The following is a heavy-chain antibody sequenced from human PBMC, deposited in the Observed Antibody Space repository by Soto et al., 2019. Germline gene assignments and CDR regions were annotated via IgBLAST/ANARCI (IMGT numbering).Heavy chain of an antibody. V-gene: IGHV3-11*05. CDR2: ISSSSSYT. J-gene: IGHJ6*02. Sequence: QVQLVESGGGLVKPGGSLRLSCAASGFTFSDYYMSWIRQAPGKGLEWVSYISSSSSYTNYADSVKGRFTISRDNAKNSXYXPMNSLRAEDTAVYYCARDRAGIAAPTNYYYYGMDVWGQGTTVTVSS. D-gene: IGHD6-13*01. CDR1: GFTFSDYY. CDR3: ARDRAGIAAPTNYYYYGMDV.